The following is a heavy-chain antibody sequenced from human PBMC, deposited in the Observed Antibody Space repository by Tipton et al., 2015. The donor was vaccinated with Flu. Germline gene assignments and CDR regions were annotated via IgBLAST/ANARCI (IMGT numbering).Heavy chain of an antibody. J-gene: IGHJ4*02. CDR3: ARASGSGTYVIFDY. Sequence: TLSLTCTVSGDSMSSFYWTWIRQPAGKGLEWIGRIYTSGSTKYHPSLKSRVTMSVDTSKNQFSLKLSSVTAANTAVYYCARASGSGTYVIFDYWGQGTLVTGSS. CDR2: IYTSGST. V-gene: IGHV4-4*07. D-gene: IGHD3-10*01. CDR1: GDSMSSFY.